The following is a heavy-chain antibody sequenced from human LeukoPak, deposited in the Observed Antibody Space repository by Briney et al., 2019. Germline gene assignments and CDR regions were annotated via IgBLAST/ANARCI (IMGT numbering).Heavy chain of an antibody. CDR2: IYPGDSDT. D-gene: IGHD2-2*01. CDR1: GYSFTSYW. CDR3: ARHAGYQLRGNWFDP. J-gene: IGHJ5*02. V-gene: IGHV5-51*01. Sequence: GESLKISCKDSGYSFTSYWIGWVRQMPGKGLEWMGIIYPGDSDTRYSPSFQGQVTISADKSISTAYLQLSSLKASDTAMYSCARHAGYQLRGNWFDPWGQGTLVTVSS.